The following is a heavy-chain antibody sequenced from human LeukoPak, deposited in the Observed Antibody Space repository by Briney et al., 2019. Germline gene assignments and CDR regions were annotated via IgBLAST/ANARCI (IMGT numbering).Heavy chain of an antibody. D-gene: IGHD4-11*01. J-gene: IGHJ5*02. CDR1: GFTLSSYA. Sequence: GGSLRLSCAASGFTLSSYAMSWVRQAPGKGLDWVSAISGSGASSYYADSVKGRFTISRDNSKNTLYLQMNSLRVEDTAVYFCAKAPDYSNYVRWFDPWGQGTLVAVSS. V-gene: IGHV3-23*01. CDR3: AKAPDYSNYVRWFDP. CDR2: ISGSGASS.